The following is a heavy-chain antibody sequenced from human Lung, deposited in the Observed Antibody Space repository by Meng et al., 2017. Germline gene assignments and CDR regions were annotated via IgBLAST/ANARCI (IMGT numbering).Heavy chain of an antibody. CDR2: INHSGST. D-gene: IGHD4-11*01. V-gene: IGHV4-34*01. J-gene: IGHJ4*02. CDR3: ARGPTTMAHDFDY. Sequence: PLHQWGAGLLKPSETLSPTCVVSGGSFSDYYWSWIRQPPGKGLEWIGEINHSGSTNYNPSLESRATISVDTSQNNLSLKLSSVTAADSAVYYCARGPTTMAHDFDYWGQGTLVTVSS. CDR1: GGSFSDYY.